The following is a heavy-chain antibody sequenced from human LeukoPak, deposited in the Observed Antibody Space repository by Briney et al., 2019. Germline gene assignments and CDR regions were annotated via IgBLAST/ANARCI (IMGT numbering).Heavy chain of an antibody. D-gene: IGHD3-3*01. J-gene: IGHJ4*02. CDR2: IYTSGST. CDR1: GGSISSYY. CDR3: ARAEESVTIFGVVIKGYDY. V-gene: IGHV4-4*07. Sequence: PSETLSLTCTVSGGSISSYYWSWIRQPAGKGLEWIGRIYTSGSTNYNPSLKSRVTISVDTSKNQFSLKLSSVTAADTAVYYCARAEESVTIFGVVIKGYDYWGQGTLVTVSS.